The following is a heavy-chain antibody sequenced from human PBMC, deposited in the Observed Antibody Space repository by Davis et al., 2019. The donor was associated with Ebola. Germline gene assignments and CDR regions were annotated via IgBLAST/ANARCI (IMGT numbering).Heavy chain of an antibody. V-gene: IGHV3-33*01. CDR3: ARDGQSAPYSGSYTEFDY. CDR1: GFTFTTYG. D-gene: IGHD1-26*01. J-gene: IGHJ4*02. Sequence: PGGSLSLSCAASGFTFTTYGMHWVRQAPGKGLEWVAVVWYDGSDKYYADSVKGRFTISRDNAKNSLYLQMNSLRAEDTALYYCARDGQSAPYSGSYTEFDYWGQGTLVTVSS. CDR2: VWYDGSDK.